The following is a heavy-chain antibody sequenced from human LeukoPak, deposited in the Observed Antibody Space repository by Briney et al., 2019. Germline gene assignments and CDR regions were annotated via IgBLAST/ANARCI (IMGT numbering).Heavy chain of an antibody. D-gene: IGHD5-24*01. CDR1: GFTFSSYW. V-gene: IGHV3-74*01. CDR2: INSDGSST. J-gene: IGHJ6*02. CDR3: ARVITYAYGMDV. Sequence: GGSLRLSCAASGFTFSSYWMHWVRQAPGKGLVWVSRINSDGSSTSYADSVKGRFTISRDNAKNTLYLQMNSLRAEDTAVYNCARVITYAYGMDVWGQGTTVTVSS.